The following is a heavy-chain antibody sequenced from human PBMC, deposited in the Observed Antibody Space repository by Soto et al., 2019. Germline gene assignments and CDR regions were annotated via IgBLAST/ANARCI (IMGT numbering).Heavy chain of an antibody. Sequence: ASVKVSCKASGYTFTSYDINWVRQATGQGLEWMGWMNPNSGNTGYAQKFQGRVTMTRNTSISTAYMELSSLRSEDTAVYYCARGARAFWSGYYVVYGMDVWGQGTTVTVSS. D-gene: IGHD3-3*01. J-gene: IGHJ6*02. CDR2: MNPNSGNT. CDR1: GYTFTSYD. V-gene: IGHV1-8*01. CDR3: ARGARAFWSGYYVVYGMDV.